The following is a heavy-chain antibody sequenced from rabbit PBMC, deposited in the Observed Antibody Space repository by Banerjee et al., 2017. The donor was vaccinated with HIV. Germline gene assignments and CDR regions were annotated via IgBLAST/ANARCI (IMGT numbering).Heavy chain of an antibody. Sequence: QSLEESGGDLVKPEGSLTLTCTASGFSFSSSYYMCWVRQAPGKGLEWIACIYTSSGSTYFAGWAKGRFTISKTSSTTVTLQMTSLTAADTATYFCARDVPYGGVGYADATFALWGPGTLVTVS. J-gene: IGHJ4*01. CDR2: IYTSSGST. V-gene: IGHV1S40*01. D-gene: IGHD6-1*01. CDR1: GFSFSSSYY. CDR3: ARDVPYGGVGYADATFAL.